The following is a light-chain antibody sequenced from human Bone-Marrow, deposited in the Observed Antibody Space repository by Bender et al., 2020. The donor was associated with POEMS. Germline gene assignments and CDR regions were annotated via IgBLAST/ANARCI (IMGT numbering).Light chain of an antibody. CDR3: SSYTFSSFYV. CDR2: DVS. V-gene: IGLV2-14*03. CDR1: DSDVGGYHY. Sequence: QSALTQPASVSGSLGQSITISCTGTDSDVGGYHYVSWYQKHPGKAPVVIIYDVSSRPSGVSSRISGSKSANTASLTISDLQAEDEATYYCSSYTFSSFYVFGTGTIVTV. J-gene: IGLJ1*01.